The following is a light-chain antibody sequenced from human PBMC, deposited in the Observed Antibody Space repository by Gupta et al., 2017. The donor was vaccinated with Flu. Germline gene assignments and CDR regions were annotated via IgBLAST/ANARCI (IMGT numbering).Light chain of an antibody. CDR1: SNEVGGSNR. V-gene: IGLV2-11*01. J-gene: IGLJ3*02. Sequence: SAPTPPRSVSGSPGQSVTISCTGSSNEVGGSNRVSWYQQRPGKAPKLIFYDVNGRPAAVTGMFSGSEAGNTASLTISALEAEEDVDYYASAHATRGNWVFGGGT. CDR2: DVN. CDR3: SAHATRGNWV.